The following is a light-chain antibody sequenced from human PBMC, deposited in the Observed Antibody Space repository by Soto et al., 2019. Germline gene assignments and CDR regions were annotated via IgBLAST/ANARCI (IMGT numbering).Light chain of an antibody. CDR2: GAS. V-gene: IGKV3-20*01. CDR3: QQYGSSTSIT. J-gene: IGKJ5*01. CDR1: QSVSSY. Sequence: EIGLTQYPATLSLSPGERATLSWRASQSVSSYLAWYQQKPGQAHRLLIYGASSRATGIPDRFSGSGSGTDFNLTISRLEPEDFAVYYCQQYGSSTSITFGRGTRL.